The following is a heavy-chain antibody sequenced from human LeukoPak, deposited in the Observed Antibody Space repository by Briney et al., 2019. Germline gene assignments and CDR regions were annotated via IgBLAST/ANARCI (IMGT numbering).Heavy chain of an antibody. D-gene: IGHD5-24*01. CDR1: GDSISSYY. J-gene: IGHJ4*02. Sequence: SETLSLTCTVSGDSISSYYWIWIRQPPGKGLEWIGFITYDGGTSYDPSLRGRVIISIDTSKNQFSLRLTSVTAADTAIYYYATQSRDGYNTFDYWGQGTLVTVSS. V-gene: IGHV4-59*01. CDR2: ITYDGGT. CDR3: ATQSRDGYNTFDY.